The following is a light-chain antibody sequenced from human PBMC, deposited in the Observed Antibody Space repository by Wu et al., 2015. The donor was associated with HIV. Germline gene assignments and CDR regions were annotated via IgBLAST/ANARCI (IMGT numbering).Light chain of an antibody. CDR2: GAS. Sequence: EIVLTQSPGTLSLSPGERATLSCRASQSVSSSYLAWYQQKPGQAPRLLIYGASSRATGIPDRFSGSGSGTDFTLTISRLEPEDFAVYYCQQYGSSPQGIFGPGTKVD. CDR3: QQYGSSPQGI. CDR1: QSVSSSY. J-gene: IGKJ3*01. V-gene: IGKV3-20*01.